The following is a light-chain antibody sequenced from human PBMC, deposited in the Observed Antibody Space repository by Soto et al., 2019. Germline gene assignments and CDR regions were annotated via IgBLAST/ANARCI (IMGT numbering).Light chain of an antibody. CDR2: DAY. V-gene: IGKV1-5*01. J-gene: IGKJ4*01. CDR3: QQYESYSPLT. Sequence: DIQMTQSPSILSASVGDRFTITCRASQSIRSWLAWYQQKPGKAPKLLIYDAYSLESGVPSRFRGRRSGTEFTLTIAGLQPEDFATYYCQQYESYSPLTFGGGTKVEIK. CDR1: QSIRSW.